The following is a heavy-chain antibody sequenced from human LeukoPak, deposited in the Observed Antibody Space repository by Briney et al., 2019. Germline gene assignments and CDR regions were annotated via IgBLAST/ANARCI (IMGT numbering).Heavy chain of an antibody. Sequence: PGGSLRLSCAASGFTFSRYSMNWVRQAPGKGGDWVAFVRDDGSSQNYAATVKGRFATSRDNSKNTLYLQMNNLRPEDTAVYYCTKGQLWASGRAFDIWGQGTMVTVSS. CDR1: GFTFSRYS. CDR3: TKGQLWASGRAFDI. D-gene: IGHD3-16*01. J-gene: IGHJ3*02. CDR2: VRDDGSSQ. V-gene: IGHV3-30*02.